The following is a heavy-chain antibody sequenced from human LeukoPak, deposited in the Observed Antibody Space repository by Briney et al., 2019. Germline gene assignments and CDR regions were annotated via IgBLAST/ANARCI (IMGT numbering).Heavy chain of an antibody. CDR1: GFTFSSYA. J-gene: IGHJ4*02. CDR3: ARETYCSGGSCYDLDY. D-gene: IGHD2-15*01. V-gene: IGHV3-30-3*01. Sequence: GGSLRLSCAASGFTFSSYAMHWVRQAPGKGLEWVAVISYDGSNKYYADSVKGRFTISRDNSKNTLYLQMNSLRAEDTAVYYCARETYCSGGSCYDLDYWGQGTLVTVSS. CDR2: ISYDGSNK.